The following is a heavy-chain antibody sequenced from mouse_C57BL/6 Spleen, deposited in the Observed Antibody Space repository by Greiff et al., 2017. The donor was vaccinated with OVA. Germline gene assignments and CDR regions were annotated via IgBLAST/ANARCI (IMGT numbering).Heavy chain of an antibody. J-gene: IGHJ2*01. V-gene: IGHV1-15*01. Sequence: QVQLQQSGAELVRPGASVTLSCKASGYTFTDYEMHWVKPTPVHGLEWIGAIDPETGGTAYNQKFKGKAILTADKSSSTAYMELRSLTSEDSAVYYCTRYGSSNCDYWGQGTTLTVSS. D-gene: IGHD1-1*01. CDR3: TRYGSSNCDY. CDR1: GYTFTDYE. CDR2: IDPETGGT.